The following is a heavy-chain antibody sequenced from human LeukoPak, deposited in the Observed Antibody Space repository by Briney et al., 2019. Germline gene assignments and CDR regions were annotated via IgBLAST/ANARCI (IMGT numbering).Heavy chain of an antibody. D-gene: IGHD6-13*01. CDR2: IYYSGST. J-gene: IGHJ6*02. Sequence: SETLSLTCTVSGGSISSSSYYWGWIRQPPGKGLECIGSIYYSGSTYYNPSLKSRVTISVDTSKNQFSLNLSSVTAAHTAVYYYARHLPMAAPSGYYGMDVWGQGTTVTVSS. CDR1: GGSISSSSYY. CDR3: ARHLPMAAPSGYYGMDV. V-gene: IGHV4-39*01.